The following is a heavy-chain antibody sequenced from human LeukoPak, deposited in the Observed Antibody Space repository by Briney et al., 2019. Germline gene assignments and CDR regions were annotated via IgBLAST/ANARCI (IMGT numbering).Heavy chain of an antibody. J-gene: IGHJ6*02. V-gene: IGHV3-23*01. CDR1: GFTFSSYA. D-gene: IGHD5-18*01. CDR3: AKMLRFGYGYHYYTMDV. CDR2: ISSSSSTI. Sequence: PGVSLRLSCAASGFTFSSYAMSWVRQAPGKGRVGVSYISSSSSTIFYADCVRGRFTISRDNSKNMLYLQMNSLSPEDTALYFCAKMLRFGYGYHYYTMDVWGQGTTVSVSS.